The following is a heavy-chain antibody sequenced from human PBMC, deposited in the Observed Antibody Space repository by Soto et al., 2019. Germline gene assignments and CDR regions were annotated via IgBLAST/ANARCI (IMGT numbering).Heavy chain of an antibody. D-gene: IGHD4-17*01. CDR1: GGSISRSGYY. CDR2: IYYSGST. Sequence: SEALCVTCTVSGGSISRSGYYWFWLRQPPGKGLEWIASIYYSGSTYYNPSLKSRVTISVDTSKNQFSLKLSSVTAADTAVYYCAATVTGRPYYFDYWGQGTVVTVS. CDR3: AATVTGRPYYFDY. J-gene: IGHJ4*02. V-gene: IGHV4-39*07.